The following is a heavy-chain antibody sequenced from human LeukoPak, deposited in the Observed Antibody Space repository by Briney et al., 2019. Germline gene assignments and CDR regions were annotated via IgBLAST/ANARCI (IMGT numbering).Heavy chain of an antibody. CDR2: IHYSGST. D-gene: IGHD2-15*01. CDR3: AIVGLQDALDY. J-gene: IGHJ4*02. V-gene: IGHV4-59*01. Sequence: PSETLSLTCTVSGGSISSYHWSWIRQSPGKGLEWIGYIHYSGSTNYNPSLKSRVTTSVDTSKNRFSLRLSSVTAADTAVHYCAIVGLQDALDYWGQGTLATVSS. CDR1: GGSISSYH.